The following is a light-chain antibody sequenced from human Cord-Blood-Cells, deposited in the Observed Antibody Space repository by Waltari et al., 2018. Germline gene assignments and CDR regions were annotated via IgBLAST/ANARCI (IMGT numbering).Light chain of an antibody. CDR2: WAS. CDR1: QSVLYSSNNTNY. CDR3: QQYYSTPWT. J-gene: IGKJ1*01. V-gene: IGKV4-1*01. Sequence: DIVMTQTPDSLAVCLGERATINCKSRQSVLYSSNNTNYLAWYQQKPGQPPKLLIYWASTRESGVPDRFSGSGSGTDFTLTISSLQAEDVAVYYCQQYYSTPWTFGQGTKVEIK.